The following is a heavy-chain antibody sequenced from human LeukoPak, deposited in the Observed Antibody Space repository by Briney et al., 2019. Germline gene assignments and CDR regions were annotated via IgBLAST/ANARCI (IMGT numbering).Heavy chain of an antibody. V-gene: IGHV4-59*08. J-gene: IGHJ4*02. Sequence: PSETLSLTCAVYGGSFSGYYWSWIRQPPGKGLEWIGYIYYSGSTNYNPSLKSRVTISVDTSKNQFSLKLSSVTAADTAVYYCARQLWNYFDYWGQGTLVTVSS. D-gene: IGHD5-18*01. CDR3: ARQLWNYFDY. CDR2: IYYSGST. CDR1: GGSFSGYY.